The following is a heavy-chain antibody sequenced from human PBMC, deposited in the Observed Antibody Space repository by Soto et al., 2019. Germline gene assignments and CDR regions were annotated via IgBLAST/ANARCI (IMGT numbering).Heavy chain of an antibody. J-gene: IGHJ4*02. CDR1: GYTFTGYY. D-gene: IGHD6-13*01. CDR2: INPNSGGT. V-gene: IGHV1-2*04. CDR3: AREVNRYPPPSAGDY. Sequence: GASVKVSCKASGYTFTGYYMHWIRQDPGQGLEWMGWINPNSGGTKYAQKFRGWVTMTRDTSISTAYMDLNRLKSDDTAVYYCAREVNRYPPPSAGDYWGQGTLVTVSS.